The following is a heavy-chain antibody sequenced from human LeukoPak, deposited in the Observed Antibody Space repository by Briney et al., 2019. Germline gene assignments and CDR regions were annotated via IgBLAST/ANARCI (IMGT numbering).Heavy chain of an antibody. V-gene: IGHV3-21*01. CDR3: ARERRAPTVTRLFDY. J-gene: IGHJ4*02. CDR2: ISSSSSYI. D-gene: IGHD4-17*01. CDR1: GFTFSRYS. Sequence: GGSLRLSCAASGFTFSRYSMNWVRQAPGKGLEWDSAISSSSSYIYYADSVKGRFTISRDNAKNSLYLQMNSLRAEDTAVYYCARERRAPTVTRLFDYWGQGTLVTVSS.